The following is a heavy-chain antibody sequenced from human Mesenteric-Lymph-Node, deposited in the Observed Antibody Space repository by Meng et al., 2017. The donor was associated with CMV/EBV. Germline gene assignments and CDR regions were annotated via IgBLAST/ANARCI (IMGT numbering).Heavy chain of an antibody. D-gene: IGHD6-13*01. Sequence: SETLSLTCTVSGGSVSSGSYYWSWIRPPPGKGLEWIGYIYYSGSTNYNPSLKSRVTISVDTSKNQFSLKLSSVTAADTAVYYCAKVVAAGTYNWFDPWGQGTLVTVSS. V-gene: IGHV4-61*01. CDR1: GGSVSSGSYY. J-gene: IGHJ5*01. CDR3: AKVVAAGTYNWFDP. CDR2: IYYSGST.